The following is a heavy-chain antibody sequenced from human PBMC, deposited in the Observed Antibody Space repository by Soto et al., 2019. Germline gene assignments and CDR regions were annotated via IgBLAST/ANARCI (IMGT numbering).Heavy chain of an antibody. Sequence: QVQLVQSGAEVKKPGSSVKVFCKASGGTFSNYTISWVRQAPGQGLEWMGGIIPVFGTTEYEQKFQGRVTITADGSTSTAYMKLSSLRSADTAVYYCARSSPYIVVRGPTGNQDYYGMDVWGQGTTVTVSS. J-gene: IGHJ6*02. CDR3: ARSSPYIVVRGPTGNQDYYGMDV. D-gene: IGHD2-2*01. CDR1: GGTFSNYT. V-gene: IGHV1-69*01. CDR2: IIPVFGTT.